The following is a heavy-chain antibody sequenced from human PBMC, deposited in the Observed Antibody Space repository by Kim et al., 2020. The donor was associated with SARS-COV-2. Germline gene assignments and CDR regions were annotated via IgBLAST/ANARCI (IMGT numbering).Heavy chain of an antibody. D-gene: IGHD6-25*01. V-gene: IGHV3-11*06. CDR1: GFTFSDYY. CDR3: ARVVGGTLRDYYYYGMDA. CDR2: ISSSSSYT. J-gene: IGHJ6*02. Sequence: GGSLRLSCAASGFTFSDYYMSWIRQAPGKGLEWVSYISSSSSYTSYADSVKGRFTISRDNAKNSLYLQMNSLRAEDTAVYYCARVVGGTLRDYYYYGMDAWGQGTTVTV.